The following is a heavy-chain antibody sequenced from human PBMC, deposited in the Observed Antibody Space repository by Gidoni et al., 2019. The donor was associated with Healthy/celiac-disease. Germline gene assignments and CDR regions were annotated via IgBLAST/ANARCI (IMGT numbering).Heavy chain of an antibody. J-gene: IGHJ5*02. D-gene: IGHD3-3*01. CDR1: GYTFTSYD. CDR3: ARAHTYYDFWSGYSRRDWFDP. V-gene: IGHV1-8*01. CDR2: MNPNSGNT. Sequence: QVQLVQSGAEVKKPGASVKVSCKASGYTFTSYDITWGRQATGQGLEWMGWMNPNSGNTVYSQKFQGRGTMTRNTSISTAYRELSSLRSEDTAVYYCARAHTYYDFWSGYSRRDWFDPWGQGTLVTVSS.